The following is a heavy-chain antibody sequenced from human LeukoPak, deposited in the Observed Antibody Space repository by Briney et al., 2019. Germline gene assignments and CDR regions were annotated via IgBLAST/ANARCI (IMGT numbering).Heavy chain of an antibody. Sequence: SEALSLTCAVYGGSVSGYYWSWIRQPPGKGLEWIGEINDSGSTNYNPSLRSRVTMSVDTSKNQFSLNLRSVTAADTAVYYCARQPLNCTTTSCYAFDIWGRGTMVTVSS. J-gene: IGHJ3*02. D-gene: IGHD2-2*01. CDR1: GGSVSGYY. V-gene: IGHV4-34*01. CDR2: INDSGST. CDR3: ARQPLNCTTTSCYAFDI.